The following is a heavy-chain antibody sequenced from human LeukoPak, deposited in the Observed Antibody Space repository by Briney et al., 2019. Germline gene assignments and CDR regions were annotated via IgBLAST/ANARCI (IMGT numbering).Heavy chain of an antibody. CDR3: ARVARYCSSTSCYRYAFDI. CDR2: INPNSGGT. CDR1: GYTFTGYY. Sequence: ASVKVSCKAAGYTFTGYYMHWGRQAPGQGLEWMGWINPNSGGTNYAQKFQGRVTMTRDTSICTAYMELSRLRSDDTAVYYCARVARYCSSTSCYRYAFDIWGQGTMVTVSS. J-gene: IGHJ3*02. V-gene: IGHV1-2*02. D-gene: IGHD2-2*02.